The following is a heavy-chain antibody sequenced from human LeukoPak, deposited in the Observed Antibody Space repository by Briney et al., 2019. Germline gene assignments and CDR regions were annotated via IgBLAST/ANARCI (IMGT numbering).Heavy chain of an antibody. CDR2: IYYSANT. CDR3: TRDTTMIRGATGLDY. D-gene: IGHD3-10*01. J-gene: IGHJ4*02. V-gene: IGHV4-59*01. Sequence: YIYYSANTNYNPSLKSRVTISVDTSKNQFSLKLSSVTAADTAVYYCTRDTTMIRGATGLDYWGQGTLVTVSS.